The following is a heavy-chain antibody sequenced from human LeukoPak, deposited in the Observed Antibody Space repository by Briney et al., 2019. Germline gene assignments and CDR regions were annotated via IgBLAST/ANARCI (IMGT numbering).Heavy chain of an antibody. D-gene: IGHD1-26*01. CDR2: INTYTGNT. V-gene: IGHV1-18*01. J-gene: IGHJ3*02. Sequence: ASVKVSCKASGYIFPTYGITWVRQAPGQGLEWMGWINTYTGNTNYAQKLQGRVTMTTDTFTNTAYMELSRLRSDDTAVYYCARDRYSGSYYGAFDIWGQGTMVTVSS. CDR1: GYIFPTYG. CDR3: ARDRYSGSYYGAFDI.